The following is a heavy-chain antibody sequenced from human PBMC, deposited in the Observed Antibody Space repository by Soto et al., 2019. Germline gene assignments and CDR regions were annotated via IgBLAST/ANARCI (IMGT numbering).Heavy chain of an antibody. D-gene: IGHD1-26*01. V-gene: IGHV1-18*04. CDR1: GWSFPSYS. CDR2: ISAYNGNT. Sequence: AAVKVSCKGSGWSFPSYSISWVRQAPGQGLEWMGWISAYNGNTNYAQELQGRVTMTTDTSTSTAYMELRSLRSDDTAVYYCARGVGFDPWGQGTLVTVSS. CDR3: ARGVGFDP. J-gene: IGHJ5*02.